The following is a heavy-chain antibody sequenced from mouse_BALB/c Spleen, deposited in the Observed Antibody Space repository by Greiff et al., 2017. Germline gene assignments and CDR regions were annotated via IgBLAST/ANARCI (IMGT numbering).Heavy chain of an antibody. J-gene: IGHJ3*01. CDR1: GFTFSSYA. Sequence: EVKLVESGGGLVKPGGSLKLSCAASGFTFSSYAMSWVRQTPVKRLEWVASISSGGSTYYPDSVKGRFTISRDNARNILYLQMSSLRSEDTAMYYCASHYYGSSLGFAYWGQGTLVTVSA. CDR2: ISSGGST. V-gene: IGHV5-6-5*01. D-gene: IGHD1-1*01. CDR3: ASHYYGSSLGFAY.